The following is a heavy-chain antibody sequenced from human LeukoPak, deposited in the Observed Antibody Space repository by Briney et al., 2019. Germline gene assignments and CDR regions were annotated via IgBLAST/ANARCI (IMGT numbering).Heavy chain of an antibody. CDR1: GFTFSSYA. Sequence: GGSLRLSCAASGFTFSSYAMHWVRQAPGKGLDWVAGVSYDGSNKYYADSVKGRFTISRDNSKNTLYLQMNSLRAEDTAVYYCAKYQTVTFRVNWFDPWGQGTLVTVSS. CDR2: VSYDGSNK. J-gene: IGHJ5*02. CDR3: AKYQTVTFRVNWFDP. D-gene: IGHD4-17*01. V-gene: IGHV3-30-3*02.